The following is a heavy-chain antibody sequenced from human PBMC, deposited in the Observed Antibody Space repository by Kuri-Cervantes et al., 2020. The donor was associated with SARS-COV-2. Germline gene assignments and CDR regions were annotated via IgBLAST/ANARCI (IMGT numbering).Heavy chain of an antibody. J-gene: IGHJ6*02. CDR1: GFTFSGHW. CDR2: INSDGSST. D-gene: IGHD2/OR15-2a*01. Sequence: ETLSLTCAASGFTFSGHWIHWVRQAPGKGLVWVSRINSDGSSTSYADSVKGRFTISRDNAKNTLYLQMNSLRAEDAAVYYCARLLQRDMDVWGQGTTVTVSS. CDR3: ARLLQRDMDV. V-gene: IGHV3-74*01.